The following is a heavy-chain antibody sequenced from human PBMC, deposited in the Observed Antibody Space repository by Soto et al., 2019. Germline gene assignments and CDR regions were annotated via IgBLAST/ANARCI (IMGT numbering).Heavy chain of an antibody. J-gene: IGHJ4*02. D-gene: IGHD3-22*01. CDR1: GYDFTLYW. V-gene: IGHV5-51*01. CDR2: IYPGDSDT. Sequence: GDPLKISCKGSGYDFTLYWVAWVRQTPGKGLEWMGVIYPGDSDTKYSPYFQGQVTISADKSIDTAYLQRSGLKASDTAIYYCARAVGYYDGSGYHSGGVDFWGQGTLVTVSS. CDR3: ARAVGYYDGSGYHSGGVDF.